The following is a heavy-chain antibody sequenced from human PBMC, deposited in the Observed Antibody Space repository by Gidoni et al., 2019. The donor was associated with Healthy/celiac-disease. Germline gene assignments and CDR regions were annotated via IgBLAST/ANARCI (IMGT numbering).Heavy chain of an antibody. Sequence: EVQLVESGGGLIQPGGSLSLSCADSGFTVSSNYMSWVRQAPGKGLEWVSVIYSGGSTYYADSVKGRFTISRDNSKNTLYLQMNSLRAEDTAVYYCARGLSGSGYYFKPFDYWGQGTLVTVSS. D-gene: IGHD3-22*01. CDR2: IYSGGST. J-gene: IGHJ4*02. CDR1: GFTVSSNY. V-gene: IGHV3-53*01. CDR3: ARGLSGSGYYFKPFDY.